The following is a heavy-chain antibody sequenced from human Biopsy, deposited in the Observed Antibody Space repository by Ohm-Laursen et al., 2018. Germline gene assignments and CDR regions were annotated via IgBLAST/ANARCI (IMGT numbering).Heavy chain of an antibody. V-gene: IGHV4-59*01. CDR2: FRFEDRT. D-gene: IGHD1-26*01. Sequence: PSEPLSLTCAVSGGSISNYFWTWIRQPPGKGLEWIGYFRFEDRTSYNSSLKSRVTISADTSKNQFSLRLSSVTAADTAVYYCALGGGSYVNFDYWGQGTLVTVSS. CDR1: GGSISNYF. J-gene: IGHJ4*02. CDR3: ALGGGSYVNFDY.